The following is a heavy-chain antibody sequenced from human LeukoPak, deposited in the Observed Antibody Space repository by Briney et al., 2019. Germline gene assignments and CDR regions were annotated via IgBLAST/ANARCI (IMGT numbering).Heavy chain of an antibody. Sequence: SSETLSLTCNVSGGSMSNIYYWGWIRQPPGKGLEWIGNIFYSGITYYNPSLRSRVTIAIDTSKSQFSLKLSSVTAADTAVYYCARDRKLLWFGDLDYWGQGTLVTVSS. CDR2: IFYSGIT. V-gene: IGHV4-39*07. CDR3: ARDRKLLWFGDLDY. D-gene: IGHD3-10*01. CDR1: GGSMSNIYY. J-gene: IGHJ4*02.